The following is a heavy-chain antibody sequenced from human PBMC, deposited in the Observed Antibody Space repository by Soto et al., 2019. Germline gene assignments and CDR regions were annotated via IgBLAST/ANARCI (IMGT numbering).Heavy chain of an antibody. V-gene: IGHV3-23*01. J-gene: IGHJ4*02. D-gene: IGHD5-12*01. CDR2: IIGSGTII. Sequence: RGSLRLSCAASGFTFSTYAMNWVRQVPGRGLEWVSGIIGSGTIIEYADSVKGRFTISRDNSKNTLFLQMNSLRVEDTAIYYCAKDVRPDGYWDLDYWGQGTLVTVSS. CDR3: AKDVRPDGYWDLDY. CDR1: GFTFSTYA.